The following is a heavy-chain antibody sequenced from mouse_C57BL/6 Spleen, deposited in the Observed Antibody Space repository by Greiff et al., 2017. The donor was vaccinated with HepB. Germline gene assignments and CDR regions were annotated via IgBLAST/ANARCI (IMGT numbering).Heavy chain of an antibody. CDR1: GYTFTSYW. CDR2: IHPNSGST. V-gene: IGHV1-64*01. D-gene: IGHD1-1*01. J-gene: IGHJ4*01. CDR3: ASITTVGAMDY. Sequence: QVHVKQPGAELVKPGASVKLSCKASGYTFTSYWMHWVKQRPGQGLEWIGMIHPNSGSTNYNEKFKSKATLTVDKSSSTAYMQLSSLTSEDSAVYYCASITTVGAMDYWGQGTSVTVSS.